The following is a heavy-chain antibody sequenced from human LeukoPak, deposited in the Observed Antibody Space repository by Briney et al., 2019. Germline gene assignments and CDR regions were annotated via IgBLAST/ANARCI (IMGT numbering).Heavy chain of an antibody. Sequence: GGSLRLSCAASGFTFSSYWMSWVRQAPGKGLEWVANIKQDGSEKYYVDSVKGRFTISRDNAKNSLYLQMNNLRAEDTAVYYCARAVTYQLLRNWGQGTLVTVSS. J-gene: IGHJ4*02. CDR1: GFTFSSYW. V-gene: IGHV3-7*01. CDR3: ARAVTYQLLRN. D-gene: IGHD2-2*01. CDR2: IKQDGSEK.